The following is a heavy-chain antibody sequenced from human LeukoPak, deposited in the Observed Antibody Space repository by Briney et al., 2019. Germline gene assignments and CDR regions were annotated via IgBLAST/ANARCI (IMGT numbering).Heavy chain of an antibody. V-gene: IGHV4-39*07. CDR3: VRDFGIVVFAGNGYFDF. CDR2: IYSSGST. D-gene: IGHD2-8*01. CDR1: GDSITSSGYY. Sequence: PSETLSLTCSVSGDSITSSGYYWGWIRQPPGKGLEWIGSIYSSGSTYYNPSLESRVTISLDTSKNQVFLNLRTLTAADTAIYYCVRDFGIVVFAGNGYFDFWGQGTLVTVSS. J-gene: IGHJ4*02.